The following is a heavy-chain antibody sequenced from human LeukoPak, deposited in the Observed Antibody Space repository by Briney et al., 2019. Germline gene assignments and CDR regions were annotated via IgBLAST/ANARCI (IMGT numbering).Heavy chain of an antibody. CDR3: TTDLRWYNIWYAGY. J-gene: IGHJ4*02. CDR2: IKSNTDGGTI. CDR1: GFTVSSNY. V-gene: IGHV3-15*01. D-gene: IGHD1-14*01. Sequence: GGSLRLSCAASGFTVSSNYMSWVRQAPGKGLEWLGRIKSNTDGGTIDYAAPVKGRFTISRDDSEKMLFLQMNSLITEDTAVYHCTTDLRWYNIWYAGYWGQGTLVTVSS.